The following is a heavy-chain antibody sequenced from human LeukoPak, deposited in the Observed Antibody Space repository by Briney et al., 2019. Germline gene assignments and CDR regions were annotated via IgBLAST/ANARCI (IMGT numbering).Heavy chain of an antibody. D-gene: IGHD3-16*01. V-gene: IGHV3-7*01. CDR3: ARSLGDD. CDR2: INQYGSEK. Sequence: GGSLRLSCAASGLTFSNYWMTWVRQAPGRGLEWVASINQYGSEKYYVDSVKGRFTISRDNAKNSVSLQMNSLRAEDTAVYFCARSLGDDWGQGTLVTVSS. J-gene: IGHJ4*02. CDR1: GLTFSNYW.